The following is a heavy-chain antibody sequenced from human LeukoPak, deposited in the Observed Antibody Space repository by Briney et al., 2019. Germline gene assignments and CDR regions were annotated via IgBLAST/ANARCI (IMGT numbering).Heavy chain of an antibody. D-gene: IGHD2-21*02. J-gene: IGHJ4*02. CDR1: GFTFSSYA. V-gene: IGHV3-23*01. CDR2: ISGSGDST. CDR3: AKDHANTPVVTN. Sequence: GGSLRLSCAASGFTFSSYAMSWVRQAPGKGLEWVSAISGSGDSTYYADSVKGRFTISRDNSKNTLYLQMNSLRAEDTAIYYCAKDHANTPVVTNWGQGILVSVSS.